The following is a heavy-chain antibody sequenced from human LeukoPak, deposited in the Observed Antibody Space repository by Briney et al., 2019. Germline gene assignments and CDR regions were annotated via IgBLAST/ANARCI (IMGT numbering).Heavy chain of an antibody. V-gene: IGHV1-24*01. Sequence: ASVKVSCTVSGYTLTELSMHWVRQAPGKGLEWMGGFDPEDGETIYAQKFQGRVTMTEDTSTDTAYMELSSLRSEDTAVYYCATDLMGGVYTYFDYWGQGTLVTVSS. CDR2: FDPEDGET. J-gene: IGHJ4*02. D-gene: IGHD2-2*02. CDR3: ATDLMGGVYTYFDY. CDR1: GYTLTELS.